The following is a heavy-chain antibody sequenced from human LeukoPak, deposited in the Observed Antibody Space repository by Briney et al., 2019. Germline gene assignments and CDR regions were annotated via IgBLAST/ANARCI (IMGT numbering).Heavy chain of an antibody. CDR1: GGSFSGYY. V-gene: IGHV4-34*01. CDR3: ARQRRDGYNYLVDY. CDR2: INHSGST. J-gene: IGHJ4*02. Sequence: SETLSLTCAVYGGSFSGYYWSWIRQPPGKGLEWIGEINHSGSTNYNPSLKSRVTISVDTSKNQFSLKLSSVTAADTAVYYCARQRRDGYNYLVDYWGQGTLVTVSS. D-gene: IGHD5-24*01.